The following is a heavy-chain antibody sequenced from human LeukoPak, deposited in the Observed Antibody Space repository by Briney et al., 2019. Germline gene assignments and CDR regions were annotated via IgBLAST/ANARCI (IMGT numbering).Heavy chain of an antibody. V-gene: IGHV3-74*01. CDR1: GFIFGRYW. CDR2: VNSDGSHT. Sequence: PGGSLRLSCVASGFIFGRYWMHWVRQAPGKGLVWVSRVNSDGSHTTYADSVKGRFTISRDNVKNTVYLQINSLGAEDTAVYYCARVAHDSVDSGPDYWGQGTPVTVSS. D-gene: IGHD4-17*01. CDR3: ARVAHDSVDSGPDY. J-gene: IGHJ4*02.